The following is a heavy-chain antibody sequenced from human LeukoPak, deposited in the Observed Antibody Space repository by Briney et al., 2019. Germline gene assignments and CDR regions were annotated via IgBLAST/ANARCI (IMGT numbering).Heavy chain of an antibody. CDR1: GYTFSGYY. V-gene: IGHV1-2*02. CDR3: ARGRGGATTGFDH. D-gene: IGHD1-26*01. CDR2: ISSNSGAR. Sequence: ASVKVSCKASGYTFSGYYMHWVRQAPGQGLESMGWISSNSGARNYAPKFQGRVTFSRDNSISTAYMELSSLRSDDTAIYYCARGRGGATTGFDHWGQGTLVTVSS. J-gene: IGHJ4*02.